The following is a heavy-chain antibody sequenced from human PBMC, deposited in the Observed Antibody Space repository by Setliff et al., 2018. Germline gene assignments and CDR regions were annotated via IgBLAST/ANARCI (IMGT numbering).Heavy chain of an antibody. V-gene: IGHV3-53*01. CDR3: ARGAYYYESSGYPPMV. Sequence: PGGSLRLSCVGSGFTVSGNNMNWVRQAPGKGLEWVSAIYTGGRTDSADSVKGRFTISRDNAQNTLYLQMNSLRAEDTAVYYCARGAYYYESSGYPPMVWGQGTLVTVSS. CDR1: GFTVSGNN. D-gene: IGHD3-22*01. J-gene: IGHJ4*02. CDR2: IYTGGRT.